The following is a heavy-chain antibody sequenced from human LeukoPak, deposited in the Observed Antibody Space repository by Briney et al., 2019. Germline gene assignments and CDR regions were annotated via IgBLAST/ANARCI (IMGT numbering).Heavy chain of an antibody. V-gene: IGHV3-48*03. D-gene: IGHD3-10*01. J-gene: IGHJ4*02. CDR2: ISSSGGIT. CDR3: AREIPPSLYGFVTLFGY. Sequence: GGSLRLSCAASGFTFSTYEMNLVGQAPGKGLEWISYISSSGGITYYADSVKGRFTISRDDAKNPLYLQMNSLGADDTAIYFCAREIPPSLYGFVTLFGYWGQGTLVTVSS. CDR1: GFTFSTYE.